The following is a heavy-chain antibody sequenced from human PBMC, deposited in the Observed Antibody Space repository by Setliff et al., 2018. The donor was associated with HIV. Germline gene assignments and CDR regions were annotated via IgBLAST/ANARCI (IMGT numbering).Heavy chain of an antibody. D-gene: IGHD3-16*01. J-gene: IGHJ4*02. CDR1: GFTFSDYA. V-gene: IGHV3-23*01. Sequence: PGGSLRLSCAASGFTFSDYAMNWVRQAPGKGLEWVSAISGSGGSTYYADSVQGRFTISRDNSKNTLDLQMNSLRAEDTAVYYCAKATGSATSPRGSFDYLGRGTLVTVSS. CDR2: ISGSGGST. CDR3: AKATGSATSPRGSFDY.